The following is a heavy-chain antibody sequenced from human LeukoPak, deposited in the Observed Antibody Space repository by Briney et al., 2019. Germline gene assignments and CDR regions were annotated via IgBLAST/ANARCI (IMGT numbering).Heavy chain of an antibody. J-gene: IGHJ6*02. D-gene: IGHD3-3*01. CDR3: VRDRDFWSGSYYYGMDV. CDR1: GDSISSYY. V-gene: IGHV4-59*01. Sequence: KPSETLSLTCTVSGDSISSYYWSWIRQPPGKGLEWIGYIYYSGSTNYNPSLKSRVTISLDTPKNQFSLKVTSVTAADTAVYYCVRDRDFWSGSYYYGMDVWGQGTTVTVS. CDR2: IYYSGST.